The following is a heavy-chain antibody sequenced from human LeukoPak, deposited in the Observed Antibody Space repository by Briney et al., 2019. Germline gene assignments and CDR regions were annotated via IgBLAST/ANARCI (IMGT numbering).Heavy chain of an antibody. J-gene: IGHJ4*02. CDR2: ISGSGTST. CDR3: ARVGSSWYYFDY. Sequence: GGSLRLSCAASGLTFSNYDMSWVRQAPGKGLEWVSGISGSGTSTYYADSVKGRFTISRDNSKNTLYLQMNNLRAEDTAVYYCARVGSSWYYFDYWGQGDLVTASS. V-gene: IGHV3-23*01. D-gene: IGHD6-13*01. CDR1: GLTFSNYD.